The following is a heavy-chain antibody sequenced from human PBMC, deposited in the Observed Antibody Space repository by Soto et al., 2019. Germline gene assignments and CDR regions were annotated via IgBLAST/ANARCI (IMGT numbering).Heavy chain of an antibody. CDR1: GYSFTSYW. CDR2: IYPGDPDT. V-gene: IGHV5-51*01. CDR3: ARGSPSSWYGDDAFDI. J-gene: IGHJ3*02. D-gene: IGHD6-13*01. Sequence: EVQLVQSGAEVKKPGESLKISCKGSGYSFTSYWIGWVRQMPGKGLEWMGIIYPGDPDTRYSPSFQGQVTISADKSISTAYLQWSSLKASDTAMYYCARGSPSSWYGDDAFDIWGQGTMVTVSS.